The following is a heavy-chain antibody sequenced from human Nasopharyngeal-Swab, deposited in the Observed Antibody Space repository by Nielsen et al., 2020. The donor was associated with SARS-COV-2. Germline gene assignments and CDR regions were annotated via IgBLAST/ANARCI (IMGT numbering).Heavy chain of an antibody. V-gene: IGHV3-30-3*01. CDR3: ARGPFYYFDY. Sequence: VRQLQGKGLEWVAVISYDGSNKYYADSVKGRFTISRDNSKNTLYLQMNSLRAEDTAVYYCARGPFYYFDYWGQGTLVTVSS. CDR2: ISYDGSNK. J-gene: IGHJ4*02.